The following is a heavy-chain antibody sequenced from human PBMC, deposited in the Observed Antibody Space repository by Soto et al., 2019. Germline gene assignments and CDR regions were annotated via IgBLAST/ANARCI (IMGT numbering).Heavy chain of an antibody. V-gene: IGHV3-7*03. D-gene: IGHD3-3*01. CDR1: GFTFSSYW. CDR2: IKQDGSEK. J-gene: IGHJ3*02. Sequence: PGGSLRLSCAASGFTFSSYWMSWVRQAPGKGLEWVANIKQDGSEKYYVDSVKGRFTISRGNAKNSLYLQMNSLRAEDTAVYYCARATLRFLEWPVGDAFDIWGQGTMVTVSS. CDR3: ARATLRFLEWPVGDAFDI.